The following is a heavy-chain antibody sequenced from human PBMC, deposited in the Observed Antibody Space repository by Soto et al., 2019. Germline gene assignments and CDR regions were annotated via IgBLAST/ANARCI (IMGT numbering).Heavy chain of an antibody. CDR1: GGSIRSGGHY. CDR3: VVGLEDVVGGQLDY. Sequence: QMQLQESGPGLVKPSQTLSLTCTVSGGSIRSGGHYWTWIRQLPGRGLEWIGYIYYSGRTYYSPSLQSRLTISVDTSQNQFSLRLTSVTAADTAVYYCVVGLEDVVGGQLDYWGQGALVTVSS. V-gene: IGHV4-31*03. J-gene: IGHJ4*02. CDR2: IYYSGRT. D-gene: IGHD2-15*01.